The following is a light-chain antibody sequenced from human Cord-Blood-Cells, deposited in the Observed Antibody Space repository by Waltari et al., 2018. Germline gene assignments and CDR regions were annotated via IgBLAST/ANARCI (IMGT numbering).Light chain of an antibody. CDR1: QSVSSY. V-gene: IGKV3-11*01. CDR3: QQRSNWPPLFT. Sequence: EHVLTQSPATLSLSPGESATLSCRASQSVSSYLAWYQQKPGQAPRLLIYDASNRATGIPARFSGSGSGTDFTLTISSLEPEDFAVYYCQQRSNWPPLFTFGPGTKVDIK. CDR2: DAS. J-gene: IGKJ3*01.